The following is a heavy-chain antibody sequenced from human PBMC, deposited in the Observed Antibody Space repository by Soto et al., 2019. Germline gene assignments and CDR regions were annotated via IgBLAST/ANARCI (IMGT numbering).Heavy chain of an antibody. CDR1: GFTFSSYS. CDR3: ATLAVTTSPFDY. D-gene: IGHD4-17*01. J-gene: IGHJ4*02. Sequence: GGSLRLSCAASGFTFSSYSMNWVRQAPGKGLEWVSSISSSSSYIYYADSVKGRFTISRDNAKNSLYLQMNSLRAEDTAVYYCATLAVTTSPFDYWGQGTLVTVSS. V-gene: IGHV3-21*01. CDR2: ISSSSSYI.